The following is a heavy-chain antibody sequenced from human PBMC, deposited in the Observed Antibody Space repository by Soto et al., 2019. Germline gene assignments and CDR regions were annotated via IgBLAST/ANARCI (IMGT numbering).Heavy chain of an antibody. CDR2: INTDGSST. Sequence: EVQLVESGGNLVQPGGSLRLSCAASGFTFSNYWMHWVRQAPGKGLLWVSRINTDGSSTTYADSVKGRFTIYRDTAKNPLYLEVNSLRAEDTAVNYCAGAPYYYFGMDVWGQGTTVTVSS. V-gene: IGHV3-74*01. CDR1: GFTFSNYW. CDR3: AGAPYYYFGMDV. J-gene: IGHJ6*02.